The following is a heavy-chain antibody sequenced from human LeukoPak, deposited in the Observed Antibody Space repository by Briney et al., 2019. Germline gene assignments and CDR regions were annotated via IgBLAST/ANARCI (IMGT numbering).Heavy chain of an antibody. D-gene: IGHD6-13*01. Sequence: GGSLRLSCAASGFTFSDQYMDWVRQAPGKGLEWVGRSRNKANGYTTEYAASVNGRFAISREDSKNSLYLQMNSLKTEDTAVYYCARVLSSSWSGTVCDYWGQGTLVTVSS. CDR3: ARVLSSSWSGTVCDY. J-gene: IGHJ4*02. CDR2: SRNKANGYTT. CDR1: GFTFSDQY. V-gene: IGHV3-72*01.